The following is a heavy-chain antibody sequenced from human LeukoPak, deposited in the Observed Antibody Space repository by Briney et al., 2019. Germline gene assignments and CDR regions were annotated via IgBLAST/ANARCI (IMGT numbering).Heavy chain of an antibody. J-gene: IGHJ6*03. Sequence: SETLSLTCAVYGGSFSGHYWTWIRQSPGKALEWVGEINHRGSAHYAPSLRSQVTISVDTAKNQFSLRLNSVTAADTAVYYCARGVVAGSLGDYYYYMDAWGKGTTVTVSS. CDR1: GGSFSGHY. D-gene: IGHD6-19*01. CDR2: INHRGSA. V-gene: IGHV4-34*01. CDR3: ARGVVAGSLGDYYYYMDA.